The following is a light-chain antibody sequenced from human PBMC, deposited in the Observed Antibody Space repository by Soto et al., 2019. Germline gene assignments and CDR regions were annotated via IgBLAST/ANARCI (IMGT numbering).Light chain of an antibody. CDR1: QGISNY. CDR2: KAS. V-gene: IGKV1-5*03. J-gene: IGKJ2*01. Sequence: DIQMTQSPSSLSASVGDRVTITCRASQGISNYLAWYQQKPGKVPKLLIYKASNLESGVPSRFSGSGSGTEFTLTISSLQPDDFATYYCQQYNDYSPYTFGQGTKLEIK. CDR3: QQYNDYSPYT.